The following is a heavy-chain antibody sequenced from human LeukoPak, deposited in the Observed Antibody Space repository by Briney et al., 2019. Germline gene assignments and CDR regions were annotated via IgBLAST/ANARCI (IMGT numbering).Heavy chain of an antibody. Sequence: PGGSLRLSRAGPGFTLNNYPISWVRQTPGKGLGWVSAITGGADSTYYADSVKGRFTISRDNSRNTLFLEMSSLRAEDTAIYYCALNYGANLRPPFDAWGPGTLVTV. CDR2: ITGGADST. CDR3: ALNYGANLRPPFDA. J-gene: IGHJ4*02. D-gene: IGHD4/OR15-4a*01. V-gene: IGHV3-23*01. CDR1: GFTLNNYP.